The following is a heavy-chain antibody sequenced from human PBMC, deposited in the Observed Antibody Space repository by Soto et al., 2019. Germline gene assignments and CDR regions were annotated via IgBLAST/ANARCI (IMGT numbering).Heavy chain of an antibody. J-gene: IGHJ6*03. V-gene: IGHV3-30*18. CDR2: ISYDGSNK. CDR3: AKDVNGDYVGYYYYYYMDV. D-gene: IGHD4-17*01. CDR1: GFTFSSYG. Sequence: GGSLRLSCAASGFTFSSYGMHWVRQAPGKGLEWVAVISYDGSNKYYADSVKGRFTISRDNSKNTLYLQMNSLRAEDTAVYYCAKDVNGDYVGYYYYYYMDVWGKGTTVTVSS.